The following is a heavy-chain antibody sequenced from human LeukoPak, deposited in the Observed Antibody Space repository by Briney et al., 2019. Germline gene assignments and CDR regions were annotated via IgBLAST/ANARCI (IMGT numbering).Heavy chain of an antibody. CDR3: ARDLTSGSYSNYFDY. Sequence: SQTLSLTCAISGDSVSSNSVAWNWIRQSPSRGLEWLGRTYYRSRWYNDYAVSVKSRITINPDTSKNQFSLRLNSVTPEDTAVYYCARDLTSGSYSNYFDYWGQGNLVTVSS. J-gene: IGHJ4*02. D-gene: IGHD1-26*01. CDR1: GDSVSSNSVA. CDR2: TYYRSRWYN. V-gene: IGHV6-1*01.